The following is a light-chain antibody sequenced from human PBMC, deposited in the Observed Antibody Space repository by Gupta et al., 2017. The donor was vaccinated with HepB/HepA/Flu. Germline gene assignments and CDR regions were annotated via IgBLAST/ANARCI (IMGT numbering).Light chain of an antibody. CDR2: DVS. CDR3: SSYTSSSTLG. CDR1: SSDVGGYNY. V-gene: IGLV2-14*01. Sequence: QSALTQPASVSGSPGQSITISCPGTSSDVGGYNYVSWYQQHPGNAPKLMIYDVSNRPSGVSNRFSGSKSGNTASLTISGLQAEDEADYYCSSYTSSSTLGFGTGTKVTVL. J-gene: IGLJ1*01.